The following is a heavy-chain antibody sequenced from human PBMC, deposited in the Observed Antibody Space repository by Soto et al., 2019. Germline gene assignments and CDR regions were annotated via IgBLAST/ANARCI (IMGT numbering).Heavy chain of an antibody. CDR3: ATNEGRDGYSFDH. CDR1: GVTFTRQD. V-gene: IGHV1-69*13. Sequence: SVKVSGKASGVTFTRQDMRWVRQAPGQGLEWMGGIIPIFGTPQYAEKFQDRVTITADESTSTAYMELSSLTSEDTAVYYCATNEGRDGYSFDHWVQGTLVTVSS. D-gene: IGHD5-12*01. CDR2: IIPIFGTP. J-gene: IGHJ4*02.